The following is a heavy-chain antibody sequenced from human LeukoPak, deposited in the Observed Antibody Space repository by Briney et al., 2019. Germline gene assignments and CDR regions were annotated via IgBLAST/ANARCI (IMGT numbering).Heavy chain of an antibody. V-gene: IGHV3-23*01. J-gene: IGHJ4*02. CDR2: ITGSDDRT. CDR1: GFTFSSDA. Sequence: GGSLRLSCAASGFTFSSDAMTWVRQAPGKGLEGVSTITGSDDRTYYADSVKGRFTISRDYSRNTLHLQLNSLRVEDTAIYYCAKGPQLGSGYHPDYWGQGTLVTVSS. D-gene: IGHD3-22*01. CDR3: AKGPQLGSGYHPDY.